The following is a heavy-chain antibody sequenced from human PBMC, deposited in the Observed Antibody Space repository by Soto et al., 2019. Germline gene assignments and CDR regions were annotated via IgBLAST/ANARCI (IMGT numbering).Heavy chain of an antibody. CDR1: GYTLTDYY. J-gene: IGHJ4*02. CDR2: ISAYNGNT. Sequence: ASVKVSCKASGYTLTDYYMHWVRQAPGQGLEWMGWISAYNGNTNYAQKLQGRVTMTTDTSTSTAYMELRSLRSDDTAIHFCAKGSAGRCIGARCYPFDHWGQGTLVTVSS. V-gene: IGHV1-18*04. CDR3: AKGSAGRCIGARCYPFDH. D-gene: IGHD2-15*01.